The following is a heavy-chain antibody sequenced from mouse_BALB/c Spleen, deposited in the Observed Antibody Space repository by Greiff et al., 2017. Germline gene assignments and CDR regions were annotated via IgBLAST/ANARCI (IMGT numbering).Heavy chain of an antibody. CDR3: ARMDDGTYYAMDY. D-gene: IGHD2-12*01. CDR1: GYSFTGYF. Sequence: EVQLQQSGPELVKPGASVKISCKASGYSFTGYFMNWVMQSHGKSLEWIGRINPYNGDTFYNQKFKGKATLTVDKSSSTAHMELRSLASEDSAVYYCARMDDGTYYAMDYWGQGTSVTVAA. J-gene: IGHJ4*01. V-gene: IGHV1-20*02. CDR2: INPYNGDT.